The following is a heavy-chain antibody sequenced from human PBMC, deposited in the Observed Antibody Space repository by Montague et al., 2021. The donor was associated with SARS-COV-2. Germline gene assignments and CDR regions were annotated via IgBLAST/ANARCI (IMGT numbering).Heavy chain of an antibody. D-gene: IGHD6-13*01. CDR1: GGSISSDDYY. J-gene: IGHJ5*02. CDR3: AKIREQLVRRWFDP. V-gene: IGHV4-31*03. Sequence: TLSLTCTVSGGSISSDDYYWSWIRQHPGKGLEWIGYIYYSGSTXYNPSLKSRVTISVDTSKNQFSLKLNSVTAADTAVYYCAKIREQLVRRWFDPWGQGTLVTVSS. CDR2: IYYSGST.